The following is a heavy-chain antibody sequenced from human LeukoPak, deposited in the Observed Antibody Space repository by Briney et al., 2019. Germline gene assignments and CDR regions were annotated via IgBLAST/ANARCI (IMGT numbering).Heavy chain of an antibody. V-gene: IGHV4-39*01. CDR1: GGSISSSSYY. CDR3: ARHNPGYGSGSYHYYFDY. Sequence: PSETLSLTCTVSGGSISSSSYYWGWIRQPPGKGLEWIGSIYYSGSTYYNPSLKSRVTISVDTSKNQFSLKLSSVTAADTAVYYCARHNPGYGSGSYHYYFDYWGQGTLVTVSS. CDR2: IYYSGST. D-gene: IGHD3-10*01. J-gene: IGHJ4*02.